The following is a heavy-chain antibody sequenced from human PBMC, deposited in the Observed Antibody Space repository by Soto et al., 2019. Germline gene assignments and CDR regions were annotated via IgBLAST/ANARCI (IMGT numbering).Heavy chain of an antibody. CDR2: ISNSASI. D-gene: IGHD6-13*01. CDR3: ARVGGVPSSSPGLAE. J-gene: IGHJ4*02. CDR1: GGSISGNFYY. Sequence: SETLSLTCTVSGGSISGNFYYWGWIRQPPGKGLEWIASISNSASINANPSLKSRVTISVDTSKNQFSLRLTSVTAMDTAVYYCARVGGVPSSSPGLAEWGQGILVTVSS. V-gene: IGHV4-39*01.